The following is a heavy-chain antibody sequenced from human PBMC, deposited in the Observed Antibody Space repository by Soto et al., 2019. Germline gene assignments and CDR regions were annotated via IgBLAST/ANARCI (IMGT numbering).Heavy chain of an antibody. Sequence: EVLLVQSGGGLVKPGGSLRLSCAASGFTFSIYSMNWVRQAPGKGLEWVAFIGSMGDYTDYADSVKGRFTISRDDANNTLFLQMDSLRAEDTAVYYCAKDKIGGPTTLINDNWGQVTLVSVSP. CDR2: IGSMGDYT. J-gene: IGHJ4*02. CDR3: AKDKIGGPTTLINDN. CDR1: GFTFSIYS. V-gene: IGHV3-21*01. D-gene: IGHD4-17*01.